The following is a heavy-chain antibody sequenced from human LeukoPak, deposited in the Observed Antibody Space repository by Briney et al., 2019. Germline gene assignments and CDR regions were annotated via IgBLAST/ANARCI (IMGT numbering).Heavy chain of an antibody. V-gene: IGHV6-1*01. CDR2: TYYRSKWYN. CDR1: GDSVSSDSAA. D-gene: IGHD1-1*01. J-gene: IGHJ4*02. CDR3: TRDGRSSSFDY. Sequence: SQTLSLTCAISGDSVSSDSAAWNWISQSLSRGLELLGRTYYRSKWYNDYAVSVKRRITVNPATSKKQFSLQMNSVNPEDTGVYYCTRDGRSSSFDYWGQGTLVTVSS.